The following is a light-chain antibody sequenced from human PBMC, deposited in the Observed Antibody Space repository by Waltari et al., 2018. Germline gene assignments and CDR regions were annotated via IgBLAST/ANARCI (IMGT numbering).Light chain of an antibody. CDR1: QTINSW. J-gene: IGKJ1*01. Sequence: DIQITQSPSTLSASVGDRVTITCRASQTINSWLAWYQQKPGKAPKLLIYKASSLESGVPSRFSGSGSGTDFTLTISSLQPDDFATYYCQQYNTYPWTFGQGTKVEI. CDR3: QQYNTYPWT. CDR2: KAS. V-gene: IGKV1-5*03.